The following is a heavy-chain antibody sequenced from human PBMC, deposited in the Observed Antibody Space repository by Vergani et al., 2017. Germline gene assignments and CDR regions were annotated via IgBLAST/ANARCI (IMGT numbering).Heavy chain of an antibody. V-gene: IGHV4-34*01. D-gene: IGHD5-24*01. CDR1: GGSFSGYY. J-gene: IGHJ3*02. Sequence: QVQLQQWGAGLLKPSETLSLTCAVYGGSFSGYYWSWIRQPPGKGLEWIGEINHSGSTNYNPSLKSRVTISVDPSKNQFSLKLSSVTAADTAVYYCARGNLRGAFDIWGQGTMVTVSS. CDR3: ARGNLRGAFDI. CDR2: INHSGST.